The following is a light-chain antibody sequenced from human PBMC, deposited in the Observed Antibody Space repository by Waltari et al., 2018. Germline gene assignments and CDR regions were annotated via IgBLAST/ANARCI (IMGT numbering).Light chain of an antibody. CDR1: SSAVGAYNS. V-gene: IGLV2-14*03. Sequence: QSALTQPASVSGSPGQSITISCTGTSSAVGAYNSVSWYQHHPGKAPKLMTYDVSKRPSGVSNRFSGSKSGNTASLTISGLQAEDEADYYCSSYTSSSTLVFGGGTKLTVL. J-gene: IGLJ2*01. CDR3: SSYTSSSTLV. CDR2: DVS.